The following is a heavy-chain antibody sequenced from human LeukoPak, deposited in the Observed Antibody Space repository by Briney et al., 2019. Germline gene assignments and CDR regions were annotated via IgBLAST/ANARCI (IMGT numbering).Heavy chain of an antibody. Sequence: PGGSLRLSCAASGFTFSSYAMSWVRQAPGKGLEWVSAISGSGGSTYYADSVKGRFTISRDNSKNTLYLQMNSPRAEDTAVYYCAKETHLTIFGVVIPGGFDYWGQGTLVTVSS. J-gene: IGHJ4*02. D-gene: IGHD3-3*01. CDR2: ISGSGGST. CDR1: GFTFSSYA. V-gene: IGHV3-23*01. CDR3: AKETHLTIFGVVIPGGFDY.